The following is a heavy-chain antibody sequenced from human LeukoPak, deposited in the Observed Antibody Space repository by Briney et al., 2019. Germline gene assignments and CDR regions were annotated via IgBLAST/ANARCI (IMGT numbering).Heavy chain of an antibody. CDR2: ISSSSSYI. CDR3: AGDLSVGGDLSHFDY. J-gene: IGHJ4*02. V-gene: IGHV3-21*01. D-gene: IGHD2-21*01. Sequence: PGGSLRLSCAASGFTFSSYSMNWVRQAPGKGLEWVSSISSSSSYIYYADSVKGRFTISRDNAKNSLYLQMNSLRAEDTAVYYCAGDLSVGGDLSHFDYWGQGTLVTVSS. CDR1: GFTFSSYS.